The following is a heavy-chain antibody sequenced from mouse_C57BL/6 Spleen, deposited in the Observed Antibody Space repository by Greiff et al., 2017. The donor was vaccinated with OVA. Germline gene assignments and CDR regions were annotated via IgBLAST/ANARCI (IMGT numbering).Heavy chain of an antibody. J-gene: IGHJ3*01. CDR2: IDPEDGDT. V-gene: IGHV14-1*01. CDR1: GFNIKDYY. D-gene: IGHD1-1*01. Sequence: EVLLVESGAELVRPGASVKLSCPASGFNIKDYYMHWVKQRPEQGLEWIGRIDPEDGDTEYAPKFQGKATMTADTSSNTAYLQLSSLTAEDTSVYYCTPYYYGSSLAYWGQGTLVTVSA. CDR3: TPYYYGSSLAY.